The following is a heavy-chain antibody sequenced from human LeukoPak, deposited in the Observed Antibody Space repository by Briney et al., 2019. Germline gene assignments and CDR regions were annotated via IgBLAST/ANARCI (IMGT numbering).Heavy chain of an antibody. V-gene: IGHV1-18*01. Sequence: ASVKVSCKASGYTFPSYGISWVRQAPGQGLEWMGWISAYNGNTDYAHNLQGRITVTTETSTSTAYMELRSLRSDDTAVYYCARVGAAPGHFDYWGQGTQLTVSS. D-gene: IGHD6-13*01. CDR3: ARVGAAPGHFDY. CDR1: GYTFPSYG. CDR2: ISAYNGNT. J-gene: IGHJ4*02.